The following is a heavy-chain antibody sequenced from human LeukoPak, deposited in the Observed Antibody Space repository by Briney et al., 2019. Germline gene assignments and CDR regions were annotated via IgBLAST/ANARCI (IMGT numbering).Heavy chain of an antibody. D-gene: IGHD3-3*01. V-gene: IGHV4-30-2*01. J-gene: IGHJ4*02. CDR3: ARVWKGYFDY. Sequence: PSETLSLTCAVSGVSISSGGYSWSWIRQPPGKGLEWIGYIYHSGSTYYNPSLKSRVTISVDRSKNQFSLKLSSVTAADTAVYYCARVWKGYFDYWGQGTLVTVSS. CDR1: GVSISSGGYS. CDR2: IYHSGST.